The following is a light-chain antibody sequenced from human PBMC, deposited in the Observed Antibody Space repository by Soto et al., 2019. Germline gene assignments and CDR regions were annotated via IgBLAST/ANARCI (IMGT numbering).Light chain of an antibody. J-gene: IGKJ1*01. V-gene: IGKV3-15*01. CDR2: AAS. CDR3: LHYDNWPPWT. CDR1: QNVNRN. Sequence: ETVMTQSPATLSVSPGERATLSCRASQNVNRNLAWYQQKPGQPPRLLIYAASTRAAGIPARFRGTGSGTEFLLTISSLQSEDFAVYYCLHYDNWPPWTFGQGTKVEIK.